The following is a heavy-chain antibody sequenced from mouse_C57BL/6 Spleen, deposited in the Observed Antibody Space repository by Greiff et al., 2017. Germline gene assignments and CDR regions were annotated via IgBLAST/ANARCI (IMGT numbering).Heavy chain of an antibody. Sequence: EVQLVESGPGLVKPSQSLSLTCSVTGYSITSGYYWNWIRQFPGNKLEWMGYISYDGSNNYNPSLKNRISITRDTSKNQFFLKLNSVTTEDTATYYCAILLGDYFDYWGQGTTLTVSS. CDR1: GYSITSGYY. CDR3: AILLGDYFDY. CDR2: ISYDGSN. J-gene: IGHJ2*01. D-gene: IGHD2-1*01. V-gene: IGHV3-6*01.